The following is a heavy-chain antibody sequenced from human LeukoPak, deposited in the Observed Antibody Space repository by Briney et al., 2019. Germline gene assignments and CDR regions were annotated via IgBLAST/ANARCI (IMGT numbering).Heavy chain of an antibody. V-gene: IGHV3-23*01. Sequence: GGSLRLSCAASGFTFSSYAMNWVRQAPGKGLEWVSSISTGGGTTYYADSVKGRFTISRDTSQSTLYLQVNSLRAEDTAIYYCAKGTSWLSPYFYMDVWGKGTTVTVSS. CDR2: ISTGGGTT. CDR3: AKGTSWLSPYFYMDV. J-gene: IGHJ6*03. D-gene: IGHD2-2*01. CDR1: GFTFSSYA.